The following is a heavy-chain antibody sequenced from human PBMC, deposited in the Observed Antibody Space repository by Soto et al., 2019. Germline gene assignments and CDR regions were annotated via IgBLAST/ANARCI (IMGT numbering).Heavy chain of an antibody. Sequence: GGSLRLSCAASGFTFDDLAMHWVRQAPGKGLEWVSSISWNSANIAYADSVKGRFTISRDNTRNSLYLQLNSLRVEDTALYYCVKGVVSAAIGDSFDIWGQGTMVTVSS. D-gene: IGHD2-2*02. V-gene: IGHV3-9*01. CDR1: GFTFDDLA. CDR3: VKGVVSAAIGDSFDI. CDR2: ISWNSANI. J-gene: IGHJ3*02.